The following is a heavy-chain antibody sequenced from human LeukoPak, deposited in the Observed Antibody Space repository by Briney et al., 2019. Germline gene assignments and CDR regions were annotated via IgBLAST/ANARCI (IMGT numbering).Heavy chain of an antibody. J-gene: IGHJ4*02. D-gene: IGHD3-22*01. CDR3: ARGWDSSGQMPFLY. CDR2: IIPIFGTA. CDR1: GGTFSSYA. V-gene: IGHV1-69*13. Sequence: SVKVSCKASGGTFSSYAISWVRQAPGQGLEWVGGIIPIFGTANYAQKFQGRVTITADVSTSTAYMELSSLRSEDTAVYYCARGWDSSGQMPFLYWGQGALVTISS.